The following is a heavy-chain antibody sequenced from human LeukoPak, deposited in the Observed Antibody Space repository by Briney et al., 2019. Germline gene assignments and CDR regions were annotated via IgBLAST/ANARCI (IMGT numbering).Heavy chain of an antibody. CDR1: GGSINNGGYY. Sequence: PSQTLSLTCTVSGGSINNGGYYWSWIRQHPGKGLEWIGYIYYSGSSYYNPSLRSRVTISVDTSKNHFSLKLSSVTAADTAVYYCGRDLWHYSESSGFEYWGQGTLVTVSS. J-gene: IGHJ4*02. V-gene: IGHV4-31*03. CDR3: GRDLWHYSESSGFEY. D-gene: IGHD3-22*01. CDR2: IYYSGSS.